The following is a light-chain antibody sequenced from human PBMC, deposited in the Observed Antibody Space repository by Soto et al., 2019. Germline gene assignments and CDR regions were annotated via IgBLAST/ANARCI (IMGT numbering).Light chain of an antibody. CDR2: EVT. CDR1: SSDVGGYNY. J-gene: IGLJ1*01. V-gene: IGLV2-14*01. CDR3: SSYTSSSTLYV. Sequence: QSVLTQPASVSGSPGQSITISCTGTSSDVGGYNYVCWYKQHPGKAPQLMIYEVTNRPSGVSDRFSGSKSGNTASLTISGLQAEDEADYYCSSYTSSSTLYVFGTGTKVTLL.